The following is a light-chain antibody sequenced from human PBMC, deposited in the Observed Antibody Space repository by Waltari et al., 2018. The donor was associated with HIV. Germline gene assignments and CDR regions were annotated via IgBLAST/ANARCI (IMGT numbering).Light chain of an antibody. CDR2: TAS. Sequence: DIQMTQSPSSLSSSVGHRVPITCRASQSVSTFLNWYQQKPGKAPKLLIYTASSLQSGVPSRFSGIGSGTDFTLTISSLHPEDFATYYCQQSYNNPRTFGQGTKVEI. CDR1: QSVSTF. V-gene: IGKV1-39*01. J-gene: IGKJ1*01. CDR3: QQSYNNPRT.